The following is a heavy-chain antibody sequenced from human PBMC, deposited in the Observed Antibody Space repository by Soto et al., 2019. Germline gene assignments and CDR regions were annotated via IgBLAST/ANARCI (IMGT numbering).Heavy chain of an antibody. V-gene: IGHV1-18*01. J-gene: IGHJ5*02. CDR3: ARGVTYYDILTGYSPYYWFDP. Sequence: ASVKVSCKASGYTFTSYGISWVRQAPGQGLEWMGWISAYNGNTNYAQKLQGRVTMTTDTSTSTAYMELRSLRSDDTAVYYCARGVTYYDILTGYSPYYWFDPWGQGTLVTVAS. D-gene: IGHD3-9*01. CDR2: ISAYNGNT. CDR1: GYTFTSYG.